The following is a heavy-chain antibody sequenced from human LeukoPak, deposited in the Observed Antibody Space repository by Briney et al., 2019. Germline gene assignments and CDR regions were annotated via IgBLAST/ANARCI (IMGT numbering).Heavy chain of an antibody. CDR1: GYTFTSYY. V-gene: IGHV1-46*01. CDR2: INPSGGST. CDR3: ARYGSDNYYGMDV. Sequence: ASVKVSCKASGYTFTSYYMHWVRQAPGQGLEWMGIINPSGGSTSYAQRFQGRVTMTRDTSTSTVYMELSSLRSEDTAVYYCARYGSDNYYGMDVWGQGTTVTVSS. J-gene: IGHJ6*02. D-gene: IGHD3-10*01.